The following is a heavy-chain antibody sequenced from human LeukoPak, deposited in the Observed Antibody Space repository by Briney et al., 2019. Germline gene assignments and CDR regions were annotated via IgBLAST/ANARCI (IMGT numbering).Heavy chain of an antibody. Sequence: SETLSLTCTVSGGSISSSSYSWGWIRQPPGKGLEWTGSIYYSGSTYYNPSLKSRGTISVDTSKNQFSLKLSSVTAADTAVYYCASYKRAVAGAYYFDYWGQGTLVTVSS. V-gene: IGHV4-39*01. D-gene: IGHD6-19*01. J-gene: IGHJ4*02. CDR2: IYYSGST. CDR3: ASYKRAVAGAYYFDY. CDR1: GGSISSSSYS.